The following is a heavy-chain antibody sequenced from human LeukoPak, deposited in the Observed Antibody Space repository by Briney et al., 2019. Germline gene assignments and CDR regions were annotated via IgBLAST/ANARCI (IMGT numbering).Heavy chain of an antibody. CDR2: ISYDGSNK. D-gene: IGHD1-14*01. J-gene: IGHJ6*02. Sequence: GGSLRLSCAASGFTFSSSGMHWVRQAPGKGLEWVAVISYDGSNKYYADSVKGRFTISRDNSKNALYLQMNSLRAEDTAVYYCAKGKMAHNQYYYYGMDVWGQGTAVTVSS. V-gene: IGHV3-30*18. CDR3: AKGKMAHNQYYYYGMDV. CDR1: GFTFSSSG.